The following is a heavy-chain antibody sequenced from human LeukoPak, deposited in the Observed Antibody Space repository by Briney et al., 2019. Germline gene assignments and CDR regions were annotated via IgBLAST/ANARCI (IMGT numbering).Heavy chain of an antibody. CDR1: GFTFSGSA. V-gene: IGHV3-73*01. J-gene: IGHJ4*02. CDR2: IRSKANSYAT. CDR3: TRRTNTAVDY. Sequence: GGSLRLSCAASGFTFSGSAMHWVRQASGKGLEWVGRIRSKANSYATAHAASVKGRFTISRDDSKNTAYLQMNSLKTEDTAVYYCTRRTNTAVDYWGQGTLVTVSS. D-gene: IGHD5-18*01.